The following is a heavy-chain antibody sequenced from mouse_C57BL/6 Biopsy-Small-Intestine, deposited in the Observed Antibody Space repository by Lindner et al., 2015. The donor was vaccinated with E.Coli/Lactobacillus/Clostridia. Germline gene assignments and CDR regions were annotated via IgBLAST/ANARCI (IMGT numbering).Heavy chain of an antibody. CDR3: ARQPHYYGMDY. CDR1: GYAFSSSW. CDR2: IYPGDGDT. V-gene: IGHV1-82*01. J-gene: IGHJ4*01. Sequence: VQLQESGPELVKPGASVKISCKASGYAFSSSWMNWVKQRPGKGLEWIGRIYPGDGDTNYNGKFKGKATLTADKSSSTAYMQLSSLTSEDSAVYFCARQPHYYGMDYWGQGTSVTVSS. D-gene: IGHD6-1*01.